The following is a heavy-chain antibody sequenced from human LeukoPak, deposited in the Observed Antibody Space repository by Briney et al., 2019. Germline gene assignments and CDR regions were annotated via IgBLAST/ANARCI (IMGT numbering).Heavy chain of an antibody. V-gene: IGHV3-11*01. D-gene: IGHD3-22*01. CDR2: ISSSGSTI. CDR1: GFTFSDYY. J-gene: IGHJ4*02. CDR3: ARPIHYYYDSSGYLGY. Sequence: PGGSLRLSCAASGFTFSDYYMSWIRQAPGKGLEWVSYISSSGSTIYYADSVKGRFTISRDNAKNSLYLQMNSLRAEDTAVYYCARPIHYYYDSSGYLGYWGQGTLVTVSS.